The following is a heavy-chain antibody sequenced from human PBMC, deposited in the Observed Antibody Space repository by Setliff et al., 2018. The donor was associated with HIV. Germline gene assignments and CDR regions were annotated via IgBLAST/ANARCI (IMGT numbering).Heavy chain of an antibody. Sequence: VASVKVSCKASGYSFTDYFMHWVRQAPGQGLEWMGRVNPNSGVTNYAQKFQGRVTMTRHTSISTAYMELSRLTSDDTAVYYCAREGDVLSGYYVNWFDPWGQGTLVTVSS. V-gene: IGHV1-2*06. J-gene: IGHJ5*02. CDR1: GYSFTDYF. CDR2: VNPNSGVT. CDR3: AREGDVLSGYYVNWFDP. D-gene: IGHD3-3*01.